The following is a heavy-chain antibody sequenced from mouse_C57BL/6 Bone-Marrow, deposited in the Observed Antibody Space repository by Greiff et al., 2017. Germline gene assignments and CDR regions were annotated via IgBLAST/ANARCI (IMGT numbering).Heavy chain of an antibody. J-gene: IGHJ2*01. CDR1: GYTFTSYW. Sequence: SGTVLARPGASVKMSCKTSGYTFTSYWMHWVQQRPGRGLAWIGAIYPGNSDTSYNQKFKGKAKLTAVTYASTADMELSSLTNEDSAVYYCTRRGFTTVVAFDYWGQGTTLTVSS. V-gene: IGHV1-5*01. CDR3: TRRGFTTVVAFDY. CDR2: IYPGNSDT. D-gene: IGHD1-1*01.